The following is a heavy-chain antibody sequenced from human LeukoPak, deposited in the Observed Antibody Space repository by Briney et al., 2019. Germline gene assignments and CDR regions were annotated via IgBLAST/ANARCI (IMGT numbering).Heavy chain of an antibody. D-gene: IGHD1-26*01. Sequence: GGSLRLSCAASGFIFNNYVMNWVRQAPGKGLEWVSSISGSGGSTYYADSVKGRFTMSRDNSKNTLYLQMNSLRAEDTAVYYCAKERGLSGSYPIDYWGQGTLVTVSS. CDR2: ISGSGGST. CDR1: GFIFNNYV. J-gene: IGHJ4*02. V-gene: IGHV3-23*01. CDR3: AKERGLSGSYPIDY.